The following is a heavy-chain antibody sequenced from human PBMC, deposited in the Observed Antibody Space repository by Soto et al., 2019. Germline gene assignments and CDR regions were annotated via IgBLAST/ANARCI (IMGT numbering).Heavy chain of an antibody. CDR1: GFTFSNYG. Sequence: QVQLVESGGGVVQPGRSLRLSCAASGFTFSNYGMHWVRPAPGKGLEWVAVILNDGSNRYHADSVKDRFTISRDNSKNMLYLQMNCLRAEDSAVYYCARDDEYSGNGMDVWGQGTTVTVS. CDR3: ARDDEYSGNGMDV. CDR2: ILNDGSNR. V-gene: IGHV3-33*01. D-gene: IGHD3-10*01. J-gene: IGHJ6*02.